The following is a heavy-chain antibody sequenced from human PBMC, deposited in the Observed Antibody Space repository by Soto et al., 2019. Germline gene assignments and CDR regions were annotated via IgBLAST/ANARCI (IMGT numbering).Heavy chain of an antibody. V-gene: IGHV1-2*04. Sequence: GASVKVSCKASGYTFTGYYMHWVRQAPGQGLEWMGWINPNRGGTNYAQKFQGWVTMTRDTSISTAYMELSRLRSDDTAVYYCVRGRKLRFLEWLLYRYDWFDPWGQGTLVTVSS. CDR2: INPNRGGT. J-gene: IGHJ5*02. CDR3: VRGRKLRFLEWLLYRYDWFDP. D-gene: IGHD3-3*01. CDR1: GYTFTGYY.